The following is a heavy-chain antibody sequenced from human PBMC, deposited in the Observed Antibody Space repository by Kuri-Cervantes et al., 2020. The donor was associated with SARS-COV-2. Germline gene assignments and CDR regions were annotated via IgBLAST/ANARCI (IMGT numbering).Heavy chain of an antibody. CDR1: GGSISSSSYY. CDR3: ARGEILWFGESYYYYYGMDV. Sequence: SETLSLTCTVSGGSISSSSYYWGWIRQPPGKGLEWIGSIYYSGSTYYNPSLKSRVTISVDTSKNQFSLKLSSVTAADTAVYYCARGEILWFGESYYYYYGMDVWGQGTTVTVSS. CDR2: IYYSGST. V-gene: IGHV4-39*07. J-gene: IGHJ6*02. D-gene: IGHD3-10*01.